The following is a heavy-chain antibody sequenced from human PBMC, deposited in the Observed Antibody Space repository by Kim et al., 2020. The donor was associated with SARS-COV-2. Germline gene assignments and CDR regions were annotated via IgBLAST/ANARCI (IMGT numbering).Heavy chain of an antibody. Sequence: DSGKGRCTIYGDKAKNSLYLQLNSLRAEDTAVYYCARQYCSSTSCYRLDYWGQGTLVTVSS. V-gene: IGHV3-21*01. D-gene: IGHD2-2*01. J-gene: IGHJ4*02. CDR3: ARQYCSSTSCYRLDY.